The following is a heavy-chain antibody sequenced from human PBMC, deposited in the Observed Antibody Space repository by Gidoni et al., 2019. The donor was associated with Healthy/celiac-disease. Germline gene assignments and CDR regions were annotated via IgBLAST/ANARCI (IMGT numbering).Heavy chain of an antibody. D-gene: IGHD3-10*01. Sequence: VPLQESGPGLVKPSQTLSLPCTVSGGSISCGGSYWSWSRQPPGQSLEWIGYKYYSGSTYYSPTLKSGVTISVQTPKKQISLKLSSVIAAGTAVYEWAWGEEGFDYWGQGTLVTVSS. CDR3: AWGEEGFDY. CDR1: GGSISCGGSY. J-gene: IGHJ4*02. V-gene: IGHV4-31*03. CDR2: KYYSGST.